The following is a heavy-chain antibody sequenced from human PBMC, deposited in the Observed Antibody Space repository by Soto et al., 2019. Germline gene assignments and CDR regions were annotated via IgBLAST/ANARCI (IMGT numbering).Heavy chain of an antibody. V-gene: IGHV1-3*01. J-gene: IGHJ3*02. D-gene: IGHD4-17*01. CDR2: INAGNGNT. CDR3: ARVRYGDGPRAFDI. CDR1: GYTFTSYA. Sequence: QVQLVQSGAEVKKPGASVKVSCKASGYTFTSYAMHWVRQAPGQRLEWMGWINAGNGNTKYSQKFQGRVTITRDTXXSTAYMELSSLRSEDTAVYYCARVRYGDGPRAFDIWGQGTMVTVSS.